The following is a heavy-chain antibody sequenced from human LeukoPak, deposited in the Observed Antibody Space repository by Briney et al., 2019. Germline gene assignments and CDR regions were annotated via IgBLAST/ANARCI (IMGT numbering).Heavy chain of an antibody. CDR2: IYYSGST. CDR1: GGSISSYY. CDR3: ARVSSGWEKAFDI. Sequence: PSETLSLTCTVSGGSISSYYWSWIRQPPGKGLEWIGYIYYSGSTNYNPSLKSRVTISVDTSKNQFSLKLSSVTAADTAVYYCARVSSGWEKAFDIWGQGTMVTVSS. V-gene: IGHV4-59*08. D-gene: IGHD1-26*01. J-gene: IGHJ3*02.